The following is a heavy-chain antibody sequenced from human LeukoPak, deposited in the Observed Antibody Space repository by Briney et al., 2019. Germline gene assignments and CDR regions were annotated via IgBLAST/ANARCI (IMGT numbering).Heavy chain of an antibody. J-gene: IGHJ4*02. CDR2: IYYSGST. CDR1: GGSISSSSYY. V-gene: IGHV4-39*07. Sequence: SETLSLTCTVSGGSISSSSYYWGWIRQPPGKGLEWIGSIYYSGSTYYNPSLKSRATISVDTSKNQFSLKLSSVTAADTAVYYCARFSTSSVSYFDYWGQGTLVTVSS. CDR3: ARFSTSSVSYFDY. D-gene: IGHD3-22*01.